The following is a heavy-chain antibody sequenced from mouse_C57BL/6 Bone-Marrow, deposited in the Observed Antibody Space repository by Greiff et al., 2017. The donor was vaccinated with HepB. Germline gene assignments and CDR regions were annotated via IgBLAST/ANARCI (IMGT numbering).Heavy chain of an antibody. Sequence: VQLQQSGPGLVAPSQSLSITCTVSGFSLTSYGVHWVRQPPGKGLEWLVVIWSDGSTTYNSALKSRLSISKDNSKSQVFLKMNMLQTDDTAMYYCARHNDYDEGFAYWGQGTLVTVSA. CDR3: ARHNDYDEGFAY. J-gene: IGHJ3*01. CDR2: IWSDGST. D-gene: IGHD2-4*01. V-gene: IGHV2-6-1*01. CDR1: GFSLTSYG.